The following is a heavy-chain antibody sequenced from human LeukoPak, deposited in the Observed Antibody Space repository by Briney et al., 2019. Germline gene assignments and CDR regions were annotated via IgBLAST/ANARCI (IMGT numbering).Heavy chain of an antibody. CDR1: GDSVSSNGAA. Sequence: SQTLSLTCDISGDSVSSNGAAWNWIRQSPSRGLEWLGRTYYRSKWYNDYAVPLESRMTINADTSKNHFSLQLNSVTPDDTAVYYCARSGGTASGNHERATLDYWGQGTLVTVSS. CDR3: ARSGGTASGNHERATLDY. D-gene: IGHD1-14*01. V-gene: IGHV6-1*01. J-gene: IGHJ4*02. CDR2: TYYRSKWYN.